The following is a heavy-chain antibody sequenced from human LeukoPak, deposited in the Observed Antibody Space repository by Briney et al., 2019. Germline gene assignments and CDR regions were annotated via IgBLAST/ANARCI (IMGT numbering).Heavy chain of an antibody. CDR3: ARDDYGGKLDI. D-gene: IGHD4-23*01. CDR2: IWYDGSNK. J-gene: IGHJ3*02. CDR1: GFTFSNYD. V-gene: IGHV3-33*01. Sequence: GGSLRLSCAASGFTFSNYDMHWVRQAPGKGLEWVAVIWYDGSNKYYADSVKGRFTISRGNSKNTLYLQMNSLRAEDTAVYYCARDDYGGKLDIWGQGTVVTVSS.